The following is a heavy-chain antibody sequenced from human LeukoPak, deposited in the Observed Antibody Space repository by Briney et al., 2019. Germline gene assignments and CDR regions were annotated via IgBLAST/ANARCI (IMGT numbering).Heavy chain of an antibody. D-gene: IGHD2-21*01. CDR2: ISGSGGNT. Sequence: GGSLRLSFAASGFTFSSYASSWVRQAPGKGLEWVSGISGSGGNTYYADSVKGRFTISRDNSKSTLYLQMNSLRAEDTAVYYCAKANCGSECYYYLDSWGQGTLVTVSS. V-gene: IGHV3-23*01. CDR1: GFTFSSYA. CDR3: AKANCGSECYYYLDS. J-gene: IGHJ4*02.